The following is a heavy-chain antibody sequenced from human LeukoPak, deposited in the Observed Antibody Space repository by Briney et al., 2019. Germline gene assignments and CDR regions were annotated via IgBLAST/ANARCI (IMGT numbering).Heavy chain of an antibody. CDR1: GCTFDDYG. D-gene: IGHD4-17*01. CDR2: INWNGSGA. Sequence: GGSLRLSCAASGCTFDDYGMSWVRQVPGKGLEWVSGINWNGSGAGYADSVKGRFTISRDNAKNSLYLQMKSLKAEDTALFYCARYLRKLYGRGGDYYFYMDVWGKGTTVTVSS. J-gene: IGHJ6*03. CDR3: ARYLRKLYGRGGDYYFYMDV. V-gene: IGHV3-20*04.